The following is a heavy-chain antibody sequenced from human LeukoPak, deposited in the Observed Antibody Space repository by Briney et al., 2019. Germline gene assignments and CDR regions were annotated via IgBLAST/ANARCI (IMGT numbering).Heavy chain of an antibody. J-gene: IGHJ6*02. Sequence: SETLSLTCTVSGGSISSYYWSWIRQPPGKGLEWIGYIYYSGSTNYNPSLKSRVTIPVDTSKNQFSLKLSSVTVADTAVYYCAGSYYYYGMDVWGQGTTVTVSS. CDR3: AGSYYYYGMDV. CDR2: IYYSGST. CDR1: GGSISSYY. V-gene: IGHV4-59*01.